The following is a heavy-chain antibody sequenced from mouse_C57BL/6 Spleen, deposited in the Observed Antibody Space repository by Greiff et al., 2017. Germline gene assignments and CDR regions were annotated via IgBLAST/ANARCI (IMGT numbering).Heavy chain of an antibody. J-gene: IGHJ2*01. V-gene: IGHV5-9*01. D-gene: IGHD2-1*01. Sequence: EVKLVESGGGLVKPGGSLKLSCAASGFTFSSYTMSWVRQTPEKRLEWVATISGGGGNTYYPDSVKGRFTISRDNAKNTLYLQMSSLRSEDTALYYCARHRNIGAYGNYFDYWGQGTTLTVSS. CDR2: ISGGGGNT. CDR1: GFTFSSYT. CDR3: ARHRNIGAYGNYFDY.